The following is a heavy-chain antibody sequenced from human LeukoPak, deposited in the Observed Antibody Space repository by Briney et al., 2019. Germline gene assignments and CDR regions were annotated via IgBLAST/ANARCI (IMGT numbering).Heavy chain of an antibody. D-gene: IGHD3-22*01. CDR1: GFTFSNYW. V-gene: IGHV3-7*01. CDR3: ATYSSLNRREFQY. Sequence: GGSLRLSCAASGFTFSNYWMSWVRQAPGKGLEWVANIKQGGSEKYYVDSVKGRFTISRDNAKNSLYLQMNSLRAEDTAVYYCATYSSLNRREFQYWGQGTLLTVSS. J-gene: IGHJ1*01. CDR2: IKQGGSEK.